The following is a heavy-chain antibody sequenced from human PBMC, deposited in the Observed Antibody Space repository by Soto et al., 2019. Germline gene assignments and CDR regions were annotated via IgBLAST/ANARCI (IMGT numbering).Heavy chain of an antibody. CDR2: IWYDGSNK. Sequence: QVQLVESGGGVVQPVRSLRLSCAASGFTFSSYGMHWVRQAPGKGLEWVAVIWYDGSNKDYADSVKGRFTISRDNSKNTLYLQMNSLRAEDTAVYYCARQSSIAARPTYFDYWGQGTLVTVSS. V-gene: IGHV3-33*01. CDR3: ARQSSIAARPTYFDY. CDR1: GFTFSSYG. J-gene: IGHJ4*02. D-gene: IGHD6-6*01.